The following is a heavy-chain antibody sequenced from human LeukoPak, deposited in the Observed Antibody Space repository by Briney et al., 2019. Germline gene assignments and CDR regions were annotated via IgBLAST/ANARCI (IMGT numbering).Heavy chain of an antibody. D-gene: IGHD2-15*01. J-gene: IGHJ6*04. V-gene: IGHV4-59*01. CDR1: GGSISNYY. Sequence: SETLSLTCTVSGGSISNYYWSWIRQPPGKGPEWIGYIFFTGSTNYNPSLKSRVTFSVDTSKNQFSLKLSSVTAADTAVYYCARERDRGGSHYGMDVWGKGTTVTVSS. CDR2: IFFTGST. CDR3: ARERDRGGSHYGMDV.